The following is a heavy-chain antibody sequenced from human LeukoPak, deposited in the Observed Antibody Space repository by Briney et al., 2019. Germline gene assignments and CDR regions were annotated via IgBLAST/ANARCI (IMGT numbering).Heavy chain of an antibody. V-gene: IGHV1-69*01. CDR2: IIPIFGTA. J-gene: IGHJ4*02. CDR3: ARDHGSTHPFDY. D-gene: IGHD2/OR15-2a*01. Sequence: GSSVKVSCTASGGTFSSYAISWVRQAPGQGLEWMGGIIPIFGTANYAQKFQGRVTITADESTSTAYMELSSLRSEDTAVYYCARDHGSTHPFDYWGQGTLVTVS. CDR1: GGTFSSYA.